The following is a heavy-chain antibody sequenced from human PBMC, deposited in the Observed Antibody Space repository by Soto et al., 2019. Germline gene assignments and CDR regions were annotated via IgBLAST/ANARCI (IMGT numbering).Heavy chain of an antibody. CDR1: GDSISSGGYY. D-gene: IGHD1-7*01. CDR2: IYYSGST. Sequence: SETLSLTCTVSGDSISSGGYYWTWIRQHPGKGLEWIGYIYYSGSTYYNPSLQSRVTISIDTSENQFSLKMSSATAADTAVYYCASWYNWNYVSYFDYWGQGTLVTVSS. V-gene: IGHV4-31*03. CDR3: ASWYNWNYVSYFDY. J-gene: IGHJ4*02.